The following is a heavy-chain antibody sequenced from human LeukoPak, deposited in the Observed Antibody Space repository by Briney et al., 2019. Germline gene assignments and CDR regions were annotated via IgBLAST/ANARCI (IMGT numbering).Heavy chain of an antibody. V-gene: IGHV3-33*08. CDR2: TYGDGTSK. CDR3: ATGSGYYYGH. CDR1: GFTFSSYA. D-gene: IGHD3-22*01. Sequence: GGSLRLSCAASGFTFSSYAMSWVRQAPGKGLEWVAVTYGDGTSKYYADSVKGRFTISKDNSKNTLYVQMNSLRAEDTAVYYCATGSGYYYGHWGQGTLVTVSS. J-gene: IGHJ4*02.